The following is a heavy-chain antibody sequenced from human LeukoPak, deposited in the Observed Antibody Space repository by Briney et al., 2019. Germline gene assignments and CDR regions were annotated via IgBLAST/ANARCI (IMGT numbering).Heavy chain of an antibody. J-gene: IGHJ3*02. Sequence: GRSLRLSCAASGFTFSSYAMHWVRQAPGKGLEWVAVISYDGSNKYYADSVKGRFTISRDNSKNTLYLQMNSLRAEDTAVYYCARESNYDILTGSRQHAFDIWGQGTMVTVSS. D-gene: IGHD3-9*01. CDR1: GFTFSSYA. CDR2: ISYDGSNK. V-gene: IGHV3-30*04. CDR3: ARESNYDILTGSRQHAFDI.